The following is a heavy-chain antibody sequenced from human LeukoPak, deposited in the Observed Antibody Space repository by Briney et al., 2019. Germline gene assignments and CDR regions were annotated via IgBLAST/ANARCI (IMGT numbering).Heavy chain of an antibody. Sequence: SETLSLTCTVSGGSISSGSYYWSWIRQPAGKGLEWIGRVYTSGSTNYNPSLKSRVTMSVDTSKNQFSLKLSSVTAADTAVYYCAREVGQDYDILTGYYGYYYYYMDVWGKGTTVTISS. CDR1: GGSISSGSYY. J-gene: IGHJ6*03. V-gene: IGHV4-61*02. CDR2: VYTSGST. CDR3: AREVGQDYDILTGYYGYYYYYMDV. D-gene: IGHD3-9*01.